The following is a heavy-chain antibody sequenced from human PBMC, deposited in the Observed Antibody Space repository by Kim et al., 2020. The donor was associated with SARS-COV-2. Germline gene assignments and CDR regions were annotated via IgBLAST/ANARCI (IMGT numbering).Heavy chain of an antibody. CDR3: ATQPPISPGYGSSTSCLQVGYFDY. D-gene: IGHD2-2*01. CDR1: GGSFSGYY. Sequence: SETLSLTCAVYGGSFSGYYWSWIRQPPGKGLEWIGEINHSGSTNYNPSLKSRVTISVDTSKNQFSLKLSSVTAADTAVYYCATQPPISPGYGSSTSCLQVGYFDYWGQGTLVTVSS. V-gene: IGHV4-34*01. CDR2: INHSGST. J-gene: IGHJ4*02.